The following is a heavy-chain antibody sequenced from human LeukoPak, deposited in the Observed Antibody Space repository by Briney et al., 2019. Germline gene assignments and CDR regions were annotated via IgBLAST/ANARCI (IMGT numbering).Heavy chain of an antibody. V-gene: IGHV3-49*04. Sequence: GGSLRLSCTTSGFSFGDYAMTWVRQAPGKGLEWVGFIRSKAYGGTTEYAASVKGRFTISRDDSKRIAYLQMNSLKTEDTALYYCARVPQPDYYYGMDVWGQGTTVSVSS. D-gene: IGHD6-13*01. CDR1: GFSFGDYA. CDR3: ARVPQPDYYYGMDV. J-gene: IGHJ6*02. CDR2: IRSKAYGGTT.